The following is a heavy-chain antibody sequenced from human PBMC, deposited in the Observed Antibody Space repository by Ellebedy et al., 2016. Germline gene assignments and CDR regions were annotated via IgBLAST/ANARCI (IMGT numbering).Heavy chain of an antibody. CDR2: ISTTSNVI. CDR3: TRGVIPAAICPPSGY. V-gene: IGHV3-11*01. J-gene: IGHJ4*02. CDR1: GFTFADFY. Sequence: GGSLRLXXTASGFTFADFYMSWIRQAPGKGLEWVSYISTTSNVIYYADSVKGRFTISRDNTRNLLFLQMNSLSPEDSATYYCTRGVIPAAICPPSGYWGQGTLVTVSS. D-gene: IGHD2-2*01.